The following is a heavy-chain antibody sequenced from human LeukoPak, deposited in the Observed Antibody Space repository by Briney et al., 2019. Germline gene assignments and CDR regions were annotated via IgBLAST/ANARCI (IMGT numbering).Heavy chain of an antibody. D-gene: IGHD3-9*01. CDR3: ARENYAILTGLGDYFDY. CDR2: IIPIFGTA. J-gene: IGHJ4*02. V-gene: IGHV1-69*05. CDR1: GGTFSSYA. Sequence: SVKVSCKASGGTFSSYAISWVRQAPGQGLEWMGRIIPIFGTANYAQKFQSRVTITTDESTSTAYLELSSLRSEGTAVYYCARENYAILTGLGDYFDYWGQRTLVTVSS.